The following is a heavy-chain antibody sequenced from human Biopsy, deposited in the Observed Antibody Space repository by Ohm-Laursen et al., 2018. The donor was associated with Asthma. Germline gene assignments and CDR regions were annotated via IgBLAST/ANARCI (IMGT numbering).Heavy chain of an antibody. Sequence: GTLSPTCSLSSGSGGYMRSGNYYWGWIRQPPGKGLEWIGSIYYSGTTYYNPSLESRVTVSADTSKNQFSLKLTSVTAADTAVYYCVRGSSSWHHGPFHYYYGLDVWGQGTTATVSS. CDR1: SGSGGYMRSGNYY. CDR3: VRGSSSWHHGPFHYYYGLDV. D-gene: IGHD6-13*01. CDR2: IYYSGTT. J-gene: IGHJ6*02. V-gene: IGHV4-39*01.